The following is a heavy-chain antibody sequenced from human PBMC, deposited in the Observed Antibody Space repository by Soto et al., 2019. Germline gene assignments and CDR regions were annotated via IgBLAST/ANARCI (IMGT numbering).Heavy chain of an antibody. CDR3: ARESIVATNKIDY. CDR1: GFTFSSYS. V-gene: IGHV3-21*01. CDR2: ISSSSSYI. J-gene: IGHJ4*02. D-gene: IGHD5-12*01. Sequence: GGSLRLSCAASGFTFSSYSMNWVRQAPGKGLEWVSSISSSSSYIYYADSVKGRFTISRDNAKNSLYLQMNSLRAEDTAVYYCARESIVATNKIDYWGQGTLVTVSS.